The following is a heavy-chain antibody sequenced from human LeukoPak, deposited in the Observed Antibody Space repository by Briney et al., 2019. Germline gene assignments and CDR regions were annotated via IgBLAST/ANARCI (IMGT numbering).Heavy chain of an antibody. CDR2: IYYSGST. CDR1: GGSISSYY. Sequence: SETLSLTCTVSGGSISSYYWNWIRQPPGKGLEWIGYIYYSGSTNYNPSLKSRVTISVDTSKNQFSLKLSSVTAADTAGYYCARERGSSKAFDPWGQGTLVTVSS. D-gene: IGHD1-26*01. CDR3: ARERGSSKAFDP. V-gene: IGHV4-59*01. J-gene: IGHJ5*02.